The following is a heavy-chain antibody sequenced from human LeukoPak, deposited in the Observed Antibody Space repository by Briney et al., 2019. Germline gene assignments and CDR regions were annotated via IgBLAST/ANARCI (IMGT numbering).Heavy chain of an antibody. Sequence: SETLSLTCNVSGGSISTTTNSWGWAWIRQRPTKGLEWIGSIYYGGSPYYTSSLKSRVTISVDTSKNQFSLKLASLTAADTAAYYCARRPIVGSTGFYFDPWGPGTLVTVSS. CDR1: GGSISTTTNS. J-gene: IGHJ5*02. CDR2: IYYGGSP. CDR3: ARRPIVGSTGFYFDP. D-gene: IGHD1-26*01. V-gene: IGHV4-39*01.